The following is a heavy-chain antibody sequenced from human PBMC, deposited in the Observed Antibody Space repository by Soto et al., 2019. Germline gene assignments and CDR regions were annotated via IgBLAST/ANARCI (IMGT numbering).Heavy chain of an antibody. Sequence: SETLSLTCIVSGGSIGNYYWSWIRQPPGKGLEWIGYIHYTGTTRYNPSLKSRVTTSVDVSENQLSLKLTSVAAADTAVYYCAREWSAFDYWGPGILVTVSS. CDR3: AREWSAFDY. D-gene: IGHD2-15*01. J-gene: IGHJ4*02. CDR1: GGSIGNYY. CDR2: IHYTGTT. V-gene: IGHV4-59*01.